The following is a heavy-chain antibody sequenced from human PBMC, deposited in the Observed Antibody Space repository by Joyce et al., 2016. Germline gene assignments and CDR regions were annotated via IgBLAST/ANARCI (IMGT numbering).Heavy chain of an antibody. CDR3: ARRAYYESDGWFDP. D-gene: IGHD3-22*01. V-gene: IGHV5-51*01. CDR1: GYRFTTYW. CDR2: MLPGDPDI. J-gene: IGHJ5*02. Sequence: EVQLVQSGAEVKKPGESLTISCKTSGYRFTTYWIGWVRQMPGKGPELVGTMLPGDPDIRYSPSFEGQVTMSADITITTAYLEWGSLKAADAAIYYCARRAYYESDGWFDPWGQGTLVTVSS.